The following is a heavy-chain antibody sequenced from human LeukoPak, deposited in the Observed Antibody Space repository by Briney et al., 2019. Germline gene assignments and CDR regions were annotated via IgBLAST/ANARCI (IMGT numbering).Heavy chain of an antibody. CDR3: ARESYYYGSGSYDHFVY. V-gene: IGHV1-18*04. CDR1: GYTFTSYG. D-gene: IGHD3-10*01. Sequence: ASVKVSCKASGYTFTSYGTSWVRQAPGQGLEWMGWISAYNGNTNYAQKLQGRVTMTTDTSTSTAYMELRSLRSDDTAVYYCARESYYYGSGSYDHFVYWGQGTLVTVSS. J-gene: IGHJ4*02. CDR2: ISAYNGNT.